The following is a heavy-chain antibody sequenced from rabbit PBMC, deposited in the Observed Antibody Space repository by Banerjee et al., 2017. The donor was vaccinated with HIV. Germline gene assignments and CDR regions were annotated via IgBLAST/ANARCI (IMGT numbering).Heavy chain of an antibody. V-gene: IGHV1S47*01. CDR3: ARDKELAIWGYEFDL. CDR2: IEPIFGNT. D-gene: IGHD3-1*01. CDR1: GFDFNNYG. Sequence: QEQLVESGGGLVQPGGSLKLSCKASGFDFNNYGVSWVRQAPGKGLEWIGYIEPIFGNTYYANWVNGRLTISSHNAQNTLYLQLSSLTAADTATYFCARDKELAIWGYEFDLWGPGTLVTVS. J-gene: IGHJ6*01.